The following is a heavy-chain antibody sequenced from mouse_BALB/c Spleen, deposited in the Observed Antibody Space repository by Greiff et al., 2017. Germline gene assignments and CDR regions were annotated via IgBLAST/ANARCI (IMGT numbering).Heavy chain of an antibody. CDR3: ARRRYFDY. Sequence: QVQLKESGAELVRPGTSVKVSCKASGYAFTNYLIEWVKQRPGQGLEWIGVINPGSGGTNYNEKFKGKATLTADKSSSTAYMQLSSLTSDDSAVYFCARRRYFDYWGQGTTLTVSS. CDR1: GYAFTNYL. V-gene: IGHV1-54*01. CDR2: INPGSGGT. J-gene: IGHJ2*01.